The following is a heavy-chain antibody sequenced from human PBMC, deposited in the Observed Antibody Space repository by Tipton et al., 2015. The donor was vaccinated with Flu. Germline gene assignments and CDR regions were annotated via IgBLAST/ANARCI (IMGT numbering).Heavy chain of an antibody. D-gene: IGHD6-19*01. CDR2: IYYSGST. Sequence: TLSLTCTVSGGSISSGDYYWSWIRQPPGKGLEWIGYIYYSGSTYYNPSLKSRVTISVDTSKNQFSLKLSSVTAADTAAYYCARVGYWQWLSRGYFDYWGQGTLVTVSS. CDR1: GGSISSGDYY. V-gene: IGHV4-30-4*01. J-gene: IGHJ4*02. CDR3: ARVGYWQWLSRGYFDY.